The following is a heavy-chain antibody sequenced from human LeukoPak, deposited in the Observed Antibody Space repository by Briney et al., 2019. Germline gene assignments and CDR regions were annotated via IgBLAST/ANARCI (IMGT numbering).Heavy chain of an antibody. D-gene: IGHD6-6*01. CDR3: AREGYSSSSELDY. J-gene: IGHJ4*02. V-gene: IGHV3-30-3*01. CDR1: GFTFSSYA. Sequence: GGSLRLSCAASGFTFSSYAMHWVRQAPGKGLEWVAVISYDGSNKYYADSVKGRFTISRDNSKNTLYLQMNSLRAEDTAVYYCAREGYSSSSELDYWGQGTLVTVSS. CDR2: ISYDGSNK.